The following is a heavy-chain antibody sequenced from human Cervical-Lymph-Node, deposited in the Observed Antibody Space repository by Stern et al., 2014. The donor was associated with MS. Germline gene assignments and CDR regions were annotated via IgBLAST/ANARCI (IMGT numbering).Heavy chain of an antibody. Sequence: EVQLVQAGGGLVEPGGSPRLSCAASGFNFRTFTMSWVRQAPGKGLECVSSISSSSSYTYYADSVKGRFTISRDNAKTSLYLQMDSLRAEDTAVYYCVRDRGLATVTSYFDYWGQGILVTVSS. V-gene: IGHV3-21*01. D-gene: IGHD4-17*01. CDR3: VRDRGLATVTSYFDY. CDR1: GFNFRTFT. J-gene: IGHJ4*02. CDR2: ISSSSSYT.